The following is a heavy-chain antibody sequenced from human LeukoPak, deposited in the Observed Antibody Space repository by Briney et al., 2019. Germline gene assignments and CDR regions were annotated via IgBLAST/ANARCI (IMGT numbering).Heavy chain of an antibody. V-gene: IGHV1-18*04. CDR2: ISAYNGNT. Sequence: ASVKVSCKASGYTITRYGISWVRQAPGQGLEWMGWISAYNGNTNYAQKVQGKVTMTRDTSTSTAYMELRSLRSDDTAVYYCARVDKDGDYWGQGTLVTVSS. J-gene: IGHJ4*02. CDR1: GYTITRYG. D-gene: IGHD5/OR15-5a*01. CDR3: ARVDKDGDY.